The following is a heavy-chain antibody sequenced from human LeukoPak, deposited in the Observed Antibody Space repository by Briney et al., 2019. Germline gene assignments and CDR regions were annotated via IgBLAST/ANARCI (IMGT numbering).Heavy chain of an antibody. Sequence: SETLSLTCAVSGGSISSGGYSWSWIRQPPGKGLEWIGYIYHSGSTYYNPSLKSRVTISVDRSKNQFSLKLSSVTAADTAVYYCARAVGCQLPRIAFDIWGQGTMVTVSS. J-gene: IGHJ3*02. CDR1: GGSISSGGYS. V-gene: IGHV4-30-2*01. D-gene: IGHD2-2*01. CDR2: IYHSGST. CDR3: ARAVGCQLPRIAFDI.